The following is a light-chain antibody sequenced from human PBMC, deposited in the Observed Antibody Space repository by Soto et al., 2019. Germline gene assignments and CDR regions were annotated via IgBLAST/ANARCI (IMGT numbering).Light chain of an antibody. CDR3: SSYTSSSTRLYV. V-gene: IGLV2-14*01. CDR1: SSDVGGYNY. CDR2: DVS. J-gene: IGLJ1*01. Sequence: QSALTQPASVSGSPGQSITISCTGTSSDVGGYNYVSWYQQHPGKAHKLMIYDVSNRPSGVSNRFSGSKSGNTASLTISGLQAEDEADYYCSSYTSSSTRLYVFGTGTKVTVL.